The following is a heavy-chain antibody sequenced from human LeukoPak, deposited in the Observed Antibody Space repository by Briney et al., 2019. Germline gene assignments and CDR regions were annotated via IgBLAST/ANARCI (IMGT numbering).Heavy chain of an antibody. CDR3: AKESPYSSSWFDY. Sequence: GGSLRLSCAASGFTFDDYAMHWVRQAPGKGLEWVSGISWNSGSIGYADSVKGRFTISRDNAKNSLYPQMNSLRAEDTALYYCAKESPYSSSWFDYWGQGTLVTVSS. V-gene: IGHV3-9*01. D-gene: IGHD6-13*01. CDR2: ISWNSGSI. J-gene: IGHJ4*02. CDR1: GFTFDDYA.